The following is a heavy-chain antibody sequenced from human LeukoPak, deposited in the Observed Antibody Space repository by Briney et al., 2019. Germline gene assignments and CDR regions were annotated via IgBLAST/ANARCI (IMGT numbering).Heavy chain of an antibody. V-gene: IGHV3-53*01. D-gene: IGHD1-26*01. CDR1: GFSVSAHY. CDR2: LSGGDTI. CDR3: AGRRGSSFDY. J-gene: IGHJ4*02. Sequence: GGSLRLSCAAPGFSVSAHYMSWVRQAPGKGLEWVSTLSGGDTIDYTDSVKGRFTISRDNSGNTLYLQMNNLRADDTAVYYCAGRRGSSFDYWGRGTQVIVSS.